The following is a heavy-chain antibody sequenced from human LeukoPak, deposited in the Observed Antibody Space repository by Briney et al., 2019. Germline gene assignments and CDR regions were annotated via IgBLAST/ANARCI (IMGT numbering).Heavy chain of an antibody. CDR3: ARVAIRVVPAAISWFDP. CDR2: ISSSGSTI. D-gene: IGHD2-2*02. J-gene: IGHJ5*02. Sequence: GGSLRLSCAASGFTFSDYYMSWIRQAPGKGLEWVSYISSSGSTIYYADSVKGRFTISRDNAKNSLYLQMNSLRAEGTAVYYCARVAIRVVPAAISWFDPWGQGTLVTVSS. CDR1: GFTFSDYY. V-gene: IGHV3-11*01.